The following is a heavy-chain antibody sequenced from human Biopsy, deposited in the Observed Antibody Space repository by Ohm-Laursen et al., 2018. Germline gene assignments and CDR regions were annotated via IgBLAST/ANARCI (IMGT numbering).Heavy chain of an antibody. D-gene: IGHD3-10*02. Sequence: SLRLSCTASGFKFHDYAMHWVRQVPGKGLEWVSGISWDSGRIDYADSVKGRFSISRDTSKNTLYLQMNSLRAEDTAVYYCAKDVFGGFSGSTDYYAYYFDSRGQGTLVTVSS. V-gene: IGHV3-9*01. CDR2: ISWDSGRI. CDR1: GFKFHDYA. J-gene: IGHJ4*02. CDR3: AKDVFGGFSGSTDYYAYYFDS.